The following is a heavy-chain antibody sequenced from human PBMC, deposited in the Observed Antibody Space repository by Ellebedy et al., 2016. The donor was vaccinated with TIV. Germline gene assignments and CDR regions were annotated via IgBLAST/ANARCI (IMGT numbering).Heavy chain of an antibody. Sequence: GESLKISXAASGFTFSSYWMSWVRQAPGKGLEWVANIKQDGSEKYYVDSVKGRFTISRDNAKNSLYLQMNSLRAEDTALYYCAKDGYWGAYYYGSGSYRYYFDYWGQGTLVTVSS. CDR1: GFTFSSYW. V-gene: IGHV3-7*03. CDR2: IKQDGSEK. D-gene: IGHD3-10*01. J-gene: IGHJ4*02. CDR3: AKDGYWGAYYYGSGSYRYYFDY.